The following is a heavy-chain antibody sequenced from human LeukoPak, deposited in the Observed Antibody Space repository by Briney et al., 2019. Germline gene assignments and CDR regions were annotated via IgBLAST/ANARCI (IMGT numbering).Heavy chain of an antibody. Sequence: PSETLSLTCTVSGGSISSGSYYWSWIRQPAGKGLEWIGSIYHSGSTYYNPSLKSRVTISVDTSKNQFSLKVTSVTAADTAVYYCARVSWFPGTSYYYMDVWGKGTAVTVSS. D-gene: IGHD1-1*01. CDR1: GGSISSGSYY. CDR3: ARVSWFPGTSYYYMDV. V-gene: IGHV4-39*07. CDR2: IYHSGST. J-gene: IGHJ6*03.